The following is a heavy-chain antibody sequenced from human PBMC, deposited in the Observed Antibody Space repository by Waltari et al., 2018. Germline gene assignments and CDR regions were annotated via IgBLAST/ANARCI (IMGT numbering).Heavy chain of an antibody. CDR3: ARDMRVAETHYYYYYGMDV. V-gene: IGHV3-33*01. Sequence: QVQLVESGGGVVQPGRSLRLSCAASGFTFSSYGMPWVRQAQGKGLEWVAVIWYDGSNKYDADSVKGRFTISRDNSKNTLYLQMNSLRAEDTAVYYCARDMRVAETHYYYYYGMDVWGQGTTVTVSS. J-gene: IGHJ6*02. CDR1: GFTFSSYG. CDR2: IWYDGSNK. D-gene: IGHD6-19*01.